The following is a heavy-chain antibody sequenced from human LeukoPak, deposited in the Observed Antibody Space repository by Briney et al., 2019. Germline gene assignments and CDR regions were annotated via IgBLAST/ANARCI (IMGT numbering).Heavy chain of an antibody. CDR1: GFTFSDYY. CDR3: ARIYSSSSSRGAFDI. V-gene: IGHV3-11*04. CDR2: ISSSSSTI. Sequence: PGGSLRLSCAASGFTFSDYYMSWIRQAPGKGLEWVSYISSSSSTIYYADSVKGRFTISRDNAKNSLYLQLNSLRAEDTAVYYCARIYSSSSSRGAFDIWGQGTMVTVSS. D-gene: IGHD6-6*01. J-gene: IGHJ3*02.